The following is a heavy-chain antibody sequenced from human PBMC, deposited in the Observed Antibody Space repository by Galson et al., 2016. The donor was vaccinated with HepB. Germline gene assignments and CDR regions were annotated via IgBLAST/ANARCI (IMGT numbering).Heavy chain of an antibody. Sequence: QSGAEVKKPGESLKISCKGSAASFMHWIGWVRQPPGKGLEYMAIVNPADSNTASYSPSFQSQVTISGDMSVTTVYLPWSSLKASDTPIYYCATVSYAGFLSWGHETLVTVSS. J-gene: IGHJ4*01. V-gene: IGHV5-51*01. CDR3: ATVSYAGFLS. CDR2: VNPADSNT. CDR1: AASFMHW. D-gene: IGHD2-2*01.